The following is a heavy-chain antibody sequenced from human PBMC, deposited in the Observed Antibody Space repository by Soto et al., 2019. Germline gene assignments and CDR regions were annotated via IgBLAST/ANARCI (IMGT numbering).Heavy chain of an antibody. CDR2: ISSSGSTI. D-gene: IGHD5-12*01. V-gene: IGHV3-11*01. J-gene: IGHJ3*02. CDR3: AGRGYSGYVVNDAFDI. Sequence: ESGGGLVKPGGSLRLSCAASGFTFSDYYMSWIRQAPGKGLEWVSYISSSGSTIYYADSVKGRFTISRDNAKNSLYLQMNSLRAEDTAVYYCAGRGYSGYVVNDAFDIWGQGTMVTVSS. CDR1: GFTFSDYY.